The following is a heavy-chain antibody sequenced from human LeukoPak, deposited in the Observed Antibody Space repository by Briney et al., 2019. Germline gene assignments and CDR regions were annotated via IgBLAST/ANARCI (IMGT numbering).Heavy chain of an antibody. Sequence: GGSLRLSCAASGFTFSSYAMSWVRQAPGKGLEWVSAISGSGGSTYYADSVKGRFTISRGNSKNTLYLQMNSLRAEDTAVYYCAKDWYYYGSGSYYYWGQGTLVTVSS. CDR2: ISGSGGST. J-gene: IGHJ4*02. CDR1: GFTFSSYA. V-gene: IGHV3-23*01. D-gene: IGHD3-10*01. CDR3: AKDWYYYGSGSYYY.